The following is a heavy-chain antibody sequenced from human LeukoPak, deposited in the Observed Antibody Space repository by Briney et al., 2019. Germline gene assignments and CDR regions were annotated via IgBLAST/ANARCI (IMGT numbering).Heavy chain of an antibody. D-gene: IGHD3-16*01. V-gene: IGHV2-26*01. J-gene: IGHJ4*02. Sequence: GPLLVKPTETLTLTCTVSGFSLSNARVGVSWIRQPPGKALEWLAYIFSNDEKSYSTSLKSRLTISKDTSTSQVVLTMTNMDPVDTATYYCARITLGGYFDYWGQGTLVTVSS. CDR3: ARITLGGYFDY. CDR2: IFSNDEK. CDR1: GFSLSNARVG.